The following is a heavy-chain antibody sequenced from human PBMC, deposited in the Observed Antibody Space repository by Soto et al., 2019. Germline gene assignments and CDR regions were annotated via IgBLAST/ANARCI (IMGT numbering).Heavy chain of an antibody. CDR1: GGTFSSYA. CDR2: IIPIFGTA. V-gene: IGHV1-69*01. D-gene: IGHD5-18*01. J-gene: IGHJ4*02. Sequence: QVQLVQSGAEVKKPGSSVKVSCKASGGTFSSYAISWVRQAPGQGLEWMGGIIPIFGTANYAQKFQGRVTTYADESTRTAYMELSSLRSEDSDVYYCASLDGRYSYGSAMFDYWGQGTLVTVSS. CDR3: ASLDGRYSYGSAMFDY.